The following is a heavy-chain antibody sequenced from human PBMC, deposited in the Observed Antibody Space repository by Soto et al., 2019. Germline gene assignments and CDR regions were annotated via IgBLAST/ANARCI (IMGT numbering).Heavy chain of an antibody. CDR2: ISGSGDIT. CDR1: GFTFSSFA. CDR3: AKDYYSDLGYYYAMDV. V-gene: IGHV3-23*01. D-gene: IGHD4-17*01. Sequence: PGGSLRLSCAASGFTFSSFAMTWVRQAPGKGLEWVSTISGSGDITHYADSVKCRFTVSRDNSRNTLSLQMNSLRVEDTAVYYCAKDYYSDLGYYYAMDVWGQGTMVTVSS. J-gene: IGHJ6*02.